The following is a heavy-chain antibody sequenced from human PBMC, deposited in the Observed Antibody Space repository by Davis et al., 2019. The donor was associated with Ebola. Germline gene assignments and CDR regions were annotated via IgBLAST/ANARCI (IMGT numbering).Heavy chain of an antibody. CDR2: ISWDGGST. CDR3: AKGYGDYGMDV. CDR1: GFTFDDYT. V-gene: IGHV3-43*01. J-gene: IGHJ6*02. D-gene: IGHD4-17*01. Sequence: GESLKISCAASGFTFDDYTMHWVRQAPGKGLEWVSLISWDGGSTYYADSVKGRFTISRDNSKNSLYLQMNSLRTEDTALYYCAKGYGDYGMDVWGQGTTVTVSS.